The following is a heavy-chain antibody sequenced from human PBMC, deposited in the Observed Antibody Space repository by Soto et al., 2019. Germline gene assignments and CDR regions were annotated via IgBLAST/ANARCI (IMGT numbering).Heavy chain of an antibody. D-gene: IGHD5-12*01. CDR2: ISYSGST. CDR1: GDSINSYY. V-gene: IGHV4-59*08. J-gene: IGHJ4*02. CDR3: ARQWGYNFDY. Sequence: SETLSLTCTVSGDSINSYYWSWIRQTPGKGLEWIGYISYSGSTNYNPSLKSRVTISVDTSKNQFSLKLSSVTAADTAVYYCARQWGYNFDYWGQGTLVTVSS.